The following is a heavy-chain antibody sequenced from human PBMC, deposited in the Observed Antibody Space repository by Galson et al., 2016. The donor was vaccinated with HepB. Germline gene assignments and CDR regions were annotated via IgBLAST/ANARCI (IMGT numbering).Heavy chain of an antibody. Sequence: LRLSCAASGFTFSSFSMNWVRQAPGKGPEWVASISSASSYIYYGDSVKGRFTISRDNAKNSLYLQMNSLRAEDTAVYYCAKGLTGHWGQGTLVTVSS. J-gene: IGHJ4*02. CDR3: AKGLTGH. V-gene: IGHV3-21*01. CDR1: GFTFSSFS. CDR2: ISSASSYI. D-gene: IGHD2-21*02.